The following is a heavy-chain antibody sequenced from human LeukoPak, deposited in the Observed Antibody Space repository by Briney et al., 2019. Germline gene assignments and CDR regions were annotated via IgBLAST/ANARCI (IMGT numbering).Heavy chain of an antibody. D-gene: IGHD5-12*01. CDR3: ARGDGSGYDKYYFDY. J-gene: IGHJ4*02. CDR2: IT. Sequence: PSETLSLTCAVYGGSFSGYYWSWIRQPPGKGLEWIGEITNYNSSLKSRVTISVDTSKNQFSLKLNSVTAADTAVYYCARGDGSGYDKYYFDYWGQGTLVTVSS. V-gene: IGHV4-34*01. CDR1: GGSFSGYY.